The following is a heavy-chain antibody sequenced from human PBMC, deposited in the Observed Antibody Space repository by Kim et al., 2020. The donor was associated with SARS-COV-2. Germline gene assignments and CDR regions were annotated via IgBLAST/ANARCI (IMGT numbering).Heavy chain of an antibody. Sequence: SETLSLTCAVYGGSFSGYYWSWIRQPPGKGLEWIGEINHSGSTNYNPSLKSRVTISVDTSKNQFSLKLSSVTAADTAVYYCAHRPGGYYPPLFDPWGQGTLVTVSS. V-gene: IGHV4-34*01. CDR2: INHSGST. J-gene: IGHJ5*02. CDR1: GGSFSGYY. D-gene: IGHD3-22*01. CDR3: AHRPGGYYPPLFDP.